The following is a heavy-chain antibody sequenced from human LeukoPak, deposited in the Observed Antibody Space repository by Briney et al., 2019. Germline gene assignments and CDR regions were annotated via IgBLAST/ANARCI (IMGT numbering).Heavy chain of an antibody. D-gene: IGHD5-24*01. CDR1: GFTVSSNY. J-gene: IGHJ4*02. Sequence: PGGSLRLSCAASGFTVSSNYMSWVRQAPGKGLEWVSVIYSGGSTYYADSVKGRFTISRDDAKNSLYLRMNSLRAEDTAVYYCASPGGDGYHPDYWGQGTLVTVSS. CDR3: ASPGGDGYHPDY. V-gene: IGHV3-53*01. CDR2: IYSGGST.